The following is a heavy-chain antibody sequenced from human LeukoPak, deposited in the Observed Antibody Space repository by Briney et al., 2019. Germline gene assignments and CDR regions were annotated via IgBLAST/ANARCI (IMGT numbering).Heavy chain of an antibody. CDR3: AWGTEYYFDY. D-gene: IGHD3/OR15-3a*01. Sequence: GSLRLSCAASGFTFSSYWMGWVRQAPGKGLEGVANIKQDGSEKYYVDSVKGRFTIPRDNAKNSLYLQMNSLRAEDTAVYYCAWGTEYYFDYWGQGTLVTVSS. J-gene: IGHJ4*02. V-gene: IGHV3-7*04. CDR2: IKQDGSEK. CDR1: GFTFSSYW.